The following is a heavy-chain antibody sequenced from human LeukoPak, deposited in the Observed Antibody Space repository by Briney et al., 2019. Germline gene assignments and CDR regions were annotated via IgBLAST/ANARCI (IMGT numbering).Heavy chain of an antibody. Sequence: SVKVSCKASGGTFSSYAISWVRQAPGQGLEWMGGIIPIFGTANYAQKFQGRVTITTDESTSTAYMELSSLRSEDTAVYYCARVGLDTAMVTGYWFDPWGQGTLFTVSS. CDR2: IIPIFGTA. CDR3: ARVGLDTAMVTGYWFDP. D-gene: IGHD5-18*01. V-gene: IGHV1-69*05. CDR1: GGTFSSYA. J-gene: IGHJ5*02.